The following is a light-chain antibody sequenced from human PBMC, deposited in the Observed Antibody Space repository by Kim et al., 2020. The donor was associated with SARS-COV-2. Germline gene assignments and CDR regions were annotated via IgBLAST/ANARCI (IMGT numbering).Light chain of an antibody. CDR2: GVN. CDR1: RSNIGSNF. CDR3: ATWDDSLTGRVV. V-gene: IGLV1-44*01. J-gene: IGLJ2*01. Sequence: TVSISCSGSRSNIGSNFVSWYQHLPGTAPKLLIYGVNQRPSGVPDRFSASKSGTSASLAISWLQPEDEADYYCATWDDSLTGRVVFGGGTQLTVL.